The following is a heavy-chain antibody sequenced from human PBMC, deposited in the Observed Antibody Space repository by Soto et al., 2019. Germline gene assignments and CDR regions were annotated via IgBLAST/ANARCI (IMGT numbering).Heavy chain of an antibody. D-gene: IGHD1-26*01. Sequence: ASVKVSCKASGYTFTSYYMHWVRQAPVQGREWMGIINPSGGSTSYAQKFQGRVTMTRDTSTSTVYMDLSSLRSEDTAVYYCESQPYPRRGYYGMHVWGQGTTVTVSS. J-gene: IGHJ6*02. CDR1: GYTFTSYY. V-gene: IGHV1-46*01. CDR3: ESQPYPRRGYYGMHV. CDR2: INPSGGST.